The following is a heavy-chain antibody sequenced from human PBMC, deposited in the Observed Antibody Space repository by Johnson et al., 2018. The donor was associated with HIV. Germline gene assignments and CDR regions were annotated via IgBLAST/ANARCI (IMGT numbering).Heavy chain of an antibody. CDR3: ARDAKVGYGDAFDI. J-gene: IGHJ3*02. D-gene: IGHD5-12*01. Sequence: QVQLVESGGGLIQPGGSLSLSCPPSGSTATNSPLRWIRQAPGTGLEWVSSISVRGSSLYYADPVKGGFTISRDNAKSSLYLQMNGLRAEDTAVFYCARDAKVGYGDAFDIWGHGTMVTVSS. V-gene: IGHV3-11*04. CDR2: ISVRGSSL. CDR1: GSTATNSP.